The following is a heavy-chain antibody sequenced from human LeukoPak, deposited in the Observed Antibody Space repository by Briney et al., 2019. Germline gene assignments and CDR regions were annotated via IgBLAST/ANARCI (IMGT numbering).Heavy chain of an antibody. CDR3: ARDSAATGRCFDL. Sequence: PSETLSLTCSVSGGSISSYYWSWIRQPAGKGLEWIGRIYSSGSTNYNPSLESRVTMSVDTSKNQFSLKVTSVTAADTAVYYCARDSAATGRCFDLWGRGTLVTVSS. CDR2: IYSSGST. V-gene: IGHV4-4*07. J-gene: IGHJ2*01. D-gene: IGHD6-25*01. CDR1: GGSISSYY.